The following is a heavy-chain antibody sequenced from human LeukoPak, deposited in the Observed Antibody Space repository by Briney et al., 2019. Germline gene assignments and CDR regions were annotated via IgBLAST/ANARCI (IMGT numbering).Heavy chain of an antibody. CDR3: ATKKTPLYCGGDCYSGLGWFDP. CDR2: ISSSNNYV. CDR1: GFTFSNYN. D-gene: IGHD2-21*02. J-gene: IGHJ5*02. V-gene: IGHV3-21*04. Sequence: PGGSLRLSCAASGFTFSNYNMNWVRQAPGKGLEWVSSISSSNNYVYYADSVKGRFTISRDNAKNSLYLQMNSLRAEDTAVYYCATKKTPLYCGGDCYSGLGWFDPWGQGTLITVSS.